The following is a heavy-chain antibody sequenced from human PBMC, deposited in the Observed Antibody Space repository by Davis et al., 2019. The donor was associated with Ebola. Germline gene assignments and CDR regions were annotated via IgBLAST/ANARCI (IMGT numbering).Heavy chain of an antibody. V-gene: IGHV3-11*01. D-gene: IGHD4-23*01. CDR1: GFILSDYY. CDR3: ARGRRRELSFFDS. J-gene: IGHJ4*02. CDR2: ISPGSITI. Sequence: GESLKISCPASGFILSDYYMSWIRQAPGKGLEWISHISPGSITIDYADSVKGRFTISRDNAKNLLSLQMDSLRVEDTAFYYCARGRRRELSFFDSWGQGTLVTVSS.